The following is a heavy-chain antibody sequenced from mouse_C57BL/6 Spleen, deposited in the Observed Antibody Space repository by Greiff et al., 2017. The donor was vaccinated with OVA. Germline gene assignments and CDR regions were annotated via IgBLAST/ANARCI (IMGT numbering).Heavy chain of an antibody. CDR3: ARRDYYGSSYDAMDY. CDR2: IYPGGGYT. J-gene: IGHJ4*01. D-gene: IGHD1-1*01. V-gene: IGHV1-63*01. CDR1: GYTFTNYW. Sequence: VQLQQSGAELVRPGTSVKMSCKASGYTFTNYWIGWAKQRPGHGLEWIGDIYPGGGYTNYNEKFKGKATLTADKSSSTAYMQFSSLTSEDSAIYYCARRDYYGSSYDAMDYWGQGTSVTVSS.